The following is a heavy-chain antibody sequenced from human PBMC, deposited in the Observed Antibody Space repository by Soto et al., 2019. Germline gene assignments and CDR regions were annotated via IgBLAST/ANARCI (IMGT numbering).Heavy chain of an antibody. CDR1: GYTFTSYD. CDR3: ARDPGYDSSGSTPTDY. D-gene: IGHD3-22*01. J-gene: IGHJ4*02. Sequence: ASVKVSCKASGYTFTSYDINWVRQATGQGLEWMGWMNPNSGNTGYAQKFQGRVTMTRNTSISTAYMELSSLRSEDTAVYYCARDPGYDSSGSTPTDYWGQGTLVTVPQ. CDR2: MNPNSGNT. V-gene: IGHV1-8*01.